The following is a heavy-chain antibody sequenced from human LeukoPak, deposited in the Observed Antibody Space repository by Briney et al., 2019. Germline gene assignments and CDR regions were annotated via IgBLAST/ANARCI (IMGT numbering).Heavy chain of an antibody. D-gene: IGHD6-19*01. J-gene: IGHJ4*02. CDR1: GFTFSSYS. V-gene: IGHV3-21*01. Sequence: GGSLRLSCAASGFTFSSYSMNWVGQAPGKGLEWVSSISSSSSYIYYADSVKGRFTISRDNAKNSLYLQMNSLRAEDTAVYYCARVGIAVAGTFTGFDYWGQGTLVTVSS. CDR2: ISSSSSYI. CDR3: ARVGIAVAGTFTGFDY.